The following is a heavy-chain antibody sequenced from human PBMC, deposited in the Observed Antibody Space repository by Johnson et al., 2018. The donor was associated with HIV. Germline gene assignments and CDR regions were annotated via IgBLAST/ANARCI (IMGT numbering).Heavy chain of an antibody. CDR1: GFAFSNYA. J-gene: IGHJ3*02. Sequence: QVQLVESGGGVVQPGGSLRLSCAASGFAFSNYAMHWVRQAPGKGLEWVSVIYSGGSTYYTRSVKGRFTISRYNSKNRLFLQINSLRVEDTDVYYCARVRVGAFDIWGQGTMVNVSS. CDR3: ARVRVGAFDI. CDR2: IYSGGST. V-gene: IGHV3-NL1*01. D-gene: IGHD1-26*01.